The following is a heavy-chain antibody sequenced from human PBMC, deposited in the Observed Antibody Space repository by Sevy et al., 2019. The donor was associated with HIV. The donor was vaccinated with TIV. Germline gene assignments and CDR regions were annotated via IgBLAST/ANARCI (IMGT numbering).Heavy chain of an antibody. CDR2: IRSIAYGGTT. CDR3: TGSSSGYSANFDY. Sequence: GGSLRLSCTASGFTFGDYAMSWVRQAPGKGLEWVGYIRSIAYGGTTEYAASVKGRFTISRDDSKSIAYLQMKSLKTEDTAVYYCTGSSSGYSANFDYWGQGTLVTVSS. D-gene: IGHD3-22*01. V-gene: IGHV3-49*04. CDR1: GFTFGDYA. J-gene: IGHJ4*02.